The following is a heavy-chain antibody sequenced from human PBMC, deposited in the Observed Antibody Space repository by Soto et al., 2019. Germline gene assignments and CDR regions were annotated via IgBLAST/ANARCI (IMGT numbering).Heavy chain of an antibody. CDR1: GFTFSGYW. Sequence: EVQLVESGGGLVQPGGSLRLSCAASGFTFSGYWMHWVRQAPGKGLVWVSRINMDGTTTNYADSVRGRFTISRDNAKNNVYQQMNSLRAEGTAVYYCEATTFGDYFHNYWGQGALVTVSS. J-gene: IGHJ4*02. CDR3: EATTFGDYFHNY. V-gene: IGHV3-74*01. CDR2: INMDGTTT. D-gene: IGHD4-17*01.